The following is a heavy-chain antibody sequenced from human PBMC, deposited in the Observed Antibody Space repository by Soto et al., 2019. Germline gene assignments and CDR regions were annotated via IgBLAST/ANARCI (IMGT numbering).Heavy chain of an antibody. CDR2: INAGNGNT. D-gene: IGHD1-7*01. J-gene: IGHJ4*02. Sequence: ASVKVSCKASGYTFTSSAMHWVRQAPGQRLEWMGWINAGNGNTKYSQKFQGRVTITRDTSASTAYMELSSLRPEDTAVYYCARDGVLQLELLYSGQRTLVTVSS. CDR3: ARDGVLQLELLY. CDR1: GYTFTSSA. V-gene: IGHV1-3*01.